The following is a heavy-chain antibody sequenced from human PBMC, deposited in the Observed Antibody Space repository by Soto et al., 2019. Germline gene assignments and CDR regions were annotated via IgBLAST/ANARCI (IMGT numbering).Heavy chain of an antibody. D-gene: IGHD1-7*01. V-gene: IGHV1-3*01. CDR2: INAGNGNT. CDR3: AMSPRRGISGTTYYFDY. Sequence: ASVKVSCKASGYTFTSYAMHWVRQAPGQRLEWMGWINAGNGNTKYSQKFQGRVTITRDTSASTAYMELSSLRSEDTAVYYCAMSPRRGISGTTYYFDYWGQGTLVTVSS. CDR1: GYTFTSYA. J-gene: IGHJ4*02.